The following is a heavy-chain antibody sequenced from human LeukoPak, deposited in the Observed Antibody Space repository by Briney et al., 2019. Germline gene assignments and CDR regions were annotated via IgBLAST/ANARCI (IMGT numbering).Heavy chain of an antibody. D-gene: IGHD4-17*01. CDR2: ISGSGGST. Sequence: AGGSLRLSCAASGFSFSTYGMHWVRQAPGKGLEWVSGISGSGGSTFYADSVKGRFTISRDNSKNTLYLQMNSLRAEDTAMYYCAKAITTMTTGNYFDYWGQGTLVTVSS. CDR3: AKAITTMTTGNYFDY. J-gene: IGHJ4*02. V-gene: IGHV3-23*01. CDR1: GFSFSTYG.